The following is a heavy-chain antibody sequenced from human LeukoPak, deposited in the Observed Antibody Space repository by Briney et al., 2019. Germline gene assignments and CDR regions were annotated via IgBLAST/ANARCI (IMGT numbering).Heavy chain of an antibody. CDR1: GGSIGSYY. CDR2: INYRGNT. Sequence: SETLSLTCTVSGGSIGSYYWSWIRQPPGKGLEWIGYINYRGNTNQNPSLKSRVTISVDTSKNQFSLNLNSVTAADTAVYFCAREAKHTPGYFDYWGQGTLVTVSS. CDR3: AREAKHTPGYFDY. V-gene: IGHV4-59*12. J-gene: IGHJ4*02. D-gene: IGHD2-2*02.